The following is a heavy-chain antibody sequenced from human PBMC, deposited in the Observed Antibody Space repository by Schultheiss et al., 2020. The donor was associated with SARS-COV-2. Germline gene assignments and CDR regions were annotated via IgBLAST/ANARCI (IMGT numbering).Heavy chain of an antibody. CDR1: GGSISSYY. V-gene: IGHV4-59*01. CDR3: AGQTDSGSYPC. J-gene: IGHJ4*02. Sequence: SETLSLTCTVSGGSISSYYWSWIRQPPGKGLEWIGEINHSGSTNYNPSLKSRVTISVDTSKNQFSLKLSSVTAADTAVYYCAGQTDSGSYPCWGQGTLVTVSS. CDR2: INHSGST. D-gene: IGHD1-26*01.